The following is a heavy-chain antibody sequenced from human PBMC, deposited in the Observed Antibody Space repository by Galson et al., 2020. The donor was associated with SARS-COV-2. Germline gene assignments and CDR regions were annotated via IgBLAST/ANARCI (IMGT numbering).Heavy chain of an antibody. Sequence: WGSLRLSCETSGFTFSDYYMDWIRQAPGKGLEWVGRTRNKAKSYTKEYATSVKSRFTISRDESKNSLYLQMNSLKTEDTAVYYCARDWYGLDVWGQGTTVTVSS. CDR3: ARDWYGLDV. CDR2: TRNKAKSYTK. V-gene: IGHV3-72*01. J-gene: IGHJ6*02. CDR1: GFTFSDYY.